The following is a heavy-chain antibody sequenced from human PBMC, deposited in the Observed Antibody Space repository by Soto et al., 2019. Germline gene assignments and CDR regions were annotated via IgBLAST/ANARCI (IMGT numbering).Heavy chain of an antibody. CDR3: ARDYPTPITIFGVVIQDHYYYGMDV. J-gene: IGHJ6*02. Sequence: ASVKVSCKASGYTFTSYGISWVRQAPGQGLEWMGWISAYNGNTNYAQKLQGRVTMTTDTSTSTAYMELRSLRSDDTAVYYCARDYPTPITIFGVVIQDHYYYGMDVWGQGTTVTVSS. CDR1: GYTFTSYG. CDR2: ISAYNGNT. D-gene: IGHD3-3*01. V-gene: IGHV1-18*01.